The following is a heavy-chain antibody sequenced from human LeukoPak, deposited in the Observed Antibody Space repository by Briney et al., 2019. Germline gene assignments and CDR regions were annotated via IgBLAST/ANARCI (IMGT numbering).Heavy chain of an antibody. D-gene: IGHD3-10*01. CDR3: ATHRGWFGEHPTYFAY. Sequence: GASVKVSCKASGYSFTGYFIHWVRQAPGQGLEWMGWINPNSGVTNYAQHSQGRVTMTRDTSISTAYMELSGLKSDDTAVYYCATHRGWFGEHPTYFAYWGQGTLVTVSS. CDR1: GYSFTGYF. CDR2: INPNSGVT. V-gene: IGHV1-2*02. J-gene: IGHJ4*02.